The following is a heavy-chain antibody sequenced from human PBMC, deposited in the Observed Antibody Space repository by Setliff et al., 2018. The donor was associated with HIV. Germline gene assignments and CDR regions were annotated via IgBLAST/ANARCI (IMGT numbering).Heavy chain of an antibody. J-gene: IGHJ6*02. CDR2: IYYSGST. V-gene: IGHV4-61*01. CDR1: GGSVGSGSYY. D-gene: IGHD6-19*01. Sequence: SETLSLTCSVSGGSVGSGSYYWSWIRQSPGKGLEWLGYIYYSGSTTYNPSLRSRVTISIDTSKNQFSLNLRSVTAADTAVYYCARQFTVQWLVSTYGMDVWGQGTTVTVS. CDR3: ARQFTVQWLVSTYGMDV.